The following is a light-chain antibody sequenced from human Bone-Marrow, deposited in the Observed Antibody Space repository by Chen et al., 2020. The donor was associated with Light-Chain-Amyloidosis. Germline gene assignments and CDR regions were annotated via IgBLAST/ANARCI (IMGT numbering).Light chain of an antibody. CDR3: QVWDRSSDRPV. V-gene: IGLV3-21*02. Sequence: SYVLTHPSSVSVAPGQTATNACGGNNLGSTSVHWYQQTPGQAPLLVVYDDSDRPSGIPERLSGSNSGNTATLTISRVEAGDEADYYCQVWDRSSDRPVFGGGTKLTVL. CDR2: DDS. CDR1: NLGSTS. J-gene: IGLJ3*02.